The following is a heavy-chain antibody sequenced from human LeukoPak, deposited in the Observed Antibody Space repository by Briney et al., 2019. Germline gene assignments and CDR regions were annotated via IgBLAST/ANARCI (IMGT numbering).Heavy chain of an antibody. Sequence: GGSLRLSCAASGFTFSSYWMTWVRQAPGKGLEWVANIKQDGSEKYYVDSVKGRFTISRDNDKNPLYLQVNSLRAEDTAVYYCARENDSGWSGPFDYWGQGTLVTVSS. V-gene: IGHV3-7*03. CDR1: GFTFSSYW. CDR2: IKQDGSEK. J-gene: IGHJ4*02. CDR3: ARENDSGWSGPFDY. D-gene: IGHD6-19*01.